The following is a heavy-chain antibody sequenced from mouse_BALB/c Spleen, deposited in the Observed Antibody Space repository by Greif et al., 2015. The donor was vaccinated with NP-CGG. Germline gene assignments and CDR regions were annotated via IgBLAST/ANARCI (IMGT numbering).Heavy chain of an antibody. CDR3: ARDLYYGNYDYFDY. J-gene: IGHJ2*01. D-gene: IGHD2-1*01. Sequence: VMLVESGPGLVAPSQSLSITCTVSGFSLTSYGVHWVRQPPGKGLEWLGVIWAGGSTNYNSALMSRLSISKDNSKSQVFLKMNSLQTDDTAMYYCARDLYYGNYDYFDYWGQGTTLTVSS. V-gene: IGHV2-9*02. CDR1: GFSLTSYG. CDR2: IWAGGST.